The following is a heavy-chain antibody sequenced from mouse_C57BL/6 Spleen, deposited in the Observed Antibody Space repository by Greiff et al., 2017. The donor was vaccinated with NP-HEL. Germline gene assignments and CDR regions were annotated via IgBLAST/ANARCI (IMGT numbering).Heavy chain of an antibody. J-gene: IGHJ2*01. CDR3: SLDY. CDR1: YTFTDYYM. V-gene: IGHV1-83*01. Sequence: VQLQQSGPELVKPGASVKMSCKASGYTFTDYYMHWVKQKPGKGLEWIGEIYPGSGNTSYNEKFKGKATLTADTSSSTAYMQLSSLTSEDTAVYFCASLDYGGQGTTLTVSA. CDR2: YPGSGNTS.